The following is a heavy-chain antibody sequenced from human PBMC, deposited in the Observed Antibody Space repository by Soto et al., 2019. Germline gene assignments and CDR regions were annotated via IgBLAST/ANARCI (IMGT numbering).Heavy chain of an antibody. J-gene: IGHJ4*02. V-gene: IGHV3-15*01. D-gene: IGHD3-16*02. CDR3: TSLYYGH. Sequence: PGGSLRLSCAASEFTFTYAGMSWVRQAPGKGLEWVGRIKSKTAGGPTDYAAPVKGRFTISRDESQNTLYLQMNSLKTEDTAVYYCTSLYYGHWGQGTLVTVSS. CDR2: IKSKTAGGPT. CDR1: EFTFTYAG.